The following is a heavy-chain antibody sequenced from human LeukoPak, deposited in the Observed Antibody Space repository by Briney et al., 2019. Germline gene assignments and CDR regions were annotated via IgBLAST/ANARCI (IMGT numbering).Heavy chain of an antibody. Sequence: GGSLRLSCAASGSTFSDYYMSWIRQAPGKGLEWVSYISSSGSTIYYADSVKGRFTISRDNAKNSLYLQMNSLRAEDTAVYYCARTPYGSTSIWFDPWGQGTLVTVSS. J-gene: IGHJ5*02. V-gene: IGHV3-11*01. D-gene: IGHD3-10*01. CDR1: GSTFSDYY. CDR3: ARTPYGSTSIWFDP. CDR2: ISSSGSTI.